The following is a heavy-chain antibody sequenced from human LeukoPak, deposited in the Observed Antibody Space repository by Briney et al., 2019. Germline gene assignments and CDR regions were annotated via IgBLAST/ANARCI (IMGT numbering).Heavy chain of an antibody. V-gene: IGHV3-30*03. CDR1: GFTFSSYA. CDR2: ISYDGSNK. J-gene: IGHJ4*02. Sequence: PGGSLRLSCAASGFTFSSYAMSWVRQAPGKGLEWVAVISYDGSNKYYADSVKGRFTISRDNSKNSLYLQMNSLRAEDTAMYYCARDLYLRSTSCLPYWGQGTLVTVSS. CDR3: ARDLYLRSTSCLPY. D-gene: IGHD2-2*01.